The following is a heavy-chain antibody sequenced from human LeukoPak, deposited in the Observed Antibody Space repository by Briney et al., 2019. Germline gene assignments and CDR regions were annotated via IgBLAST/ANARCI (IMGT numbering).Heavy chain of an antibody. V-gene: IGHV4-4*07. Sequence: SETLSLTCTVSGDSISSYYWYWIRQPAGKGLEWIGRIYSSGSTNYNPSLKSRVSMSVDTSKNQFSLKLSSVTAADTAVYYCARDRFDDRSGYYYHYYYYMDVWGKGTTVSVSS. CDR3: ARDRFDDRSGYYYHYYYYMDV. J-gene: IGHJ6*03. CDR1: GDSISSYY. D-gene: IGHD3-22*01. CDR2: IYSSGST.